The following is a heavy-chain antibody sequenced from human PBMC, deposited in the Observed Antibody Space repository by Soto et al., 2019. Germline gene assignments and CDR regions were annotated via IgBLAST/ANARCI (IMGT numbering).Heavy chain of an antibody. CDR2: IYYSGST. D-gene: IGHD3-22*01. Sequence: ASETLSLTCTVSGGSVSSGSYYWSWIRQPPGKGLEWIGYIYYSGSTNYNPSLKSRVTISVDTSKNQFSLKLSSATAADTAVYYCATWKYYYDSSGYYVSAFDPWGQGTLVTVSS. CDR3: ATWKYYYDSSGYYVSAFDP. V-gene: IGHV4-61*01. CDR1: GGSVSSGSYY. J-gene: IGHJ5*02.